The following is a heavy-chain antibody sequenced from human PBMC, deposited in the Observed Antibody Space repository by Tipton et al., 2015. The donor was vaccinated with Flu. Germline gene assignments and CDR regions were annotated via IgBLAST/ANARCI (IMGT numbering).Heavy chain of an antibody. D-gene: IGHD3-22*01. CDR2: IYTSGST. CDR1: GGSISSYY. Sequence: LRLSCTVSGGSISSYYWSWIRQPAGKGLEWIGRIYTSGSTNYNPSLKSRVTMSVDTSKNQFSLKPSSVTAADTAVYYCARVPYYDSMDVWGQGTTVTVSS. V-gene: IGHV4-4*07. CDR3: ARVPYYDSMDV. J-gene: IGHJ6*02.